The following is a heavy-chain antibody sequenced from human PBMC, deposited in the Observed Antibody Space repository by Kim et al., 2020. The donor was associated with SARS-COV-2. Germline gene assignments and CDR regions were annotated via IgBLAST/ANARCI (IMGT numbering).Heavy chain of an antibody. CDR1: GGSFSSGGYY. J-gene: IGHJ4*02. D-gene: IGHD3-22*01. Sequence: SETLSLTCTVSGGSFSSGGYYWSWIRQHPGKGLEWIGYIYYSGSTYYNPSLKSRVTISVDTSKNQFSLKLSSVTAADTAVYYCARTRITMIVVVTHFDYWGQGTLVTVSS. CDR3: ARTRITMIVVVTHFDY. CDR2: IYYSGST. V-gene: IGHV4-31*03.